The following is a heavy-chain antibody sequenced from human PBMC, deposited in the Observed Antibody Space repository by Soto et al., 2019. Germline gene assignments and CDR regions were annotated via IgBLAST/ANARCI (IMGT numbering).Heavy chain of an antibody. V-gene: IGHV3-21*01. Sequence: GSLRLSCAASGFTFSSYSMNWVRQAPGKGLEWVSSISSSSSYIYYADSVKGRFTISRDNAKNSLYLQMNSLRAEDTAVYYCARGEWGDTAMAHNYWGQGTLVTVSS. CDR2: ISSSSSYI. CDR3: ARGEWGDTAMAHNY. CDR1: GFTFSSYS. J-gene: IGHJ4*02. D-gene: IGHD5-18*01.